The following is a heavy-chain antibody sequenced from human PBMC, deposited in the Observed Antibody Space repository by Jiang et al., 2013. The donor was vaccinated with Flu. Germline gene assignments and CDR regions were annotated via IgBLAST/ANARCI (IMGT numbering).Heavy chain of an antibody. CDR3: ARAQKYSGFELPYFDY. J-gene: IGHJ4*02. CDR1: GGSVTSDTYY. CDR2: IYYSGST. V-gene: IGHV4-39*07. Sequence: GPGLVKPSETLSLTCTVSGGSVTSDTYYWVWIRQPPGKGLEWIGSIYYSGSTYYNPSLKSRVTMSVDTSKNQFSLKLTSVTAADTAVFFCARAQKYSGFELPYFDYWGQGSLVTVSS. D-gene: IGHD5-12*01.